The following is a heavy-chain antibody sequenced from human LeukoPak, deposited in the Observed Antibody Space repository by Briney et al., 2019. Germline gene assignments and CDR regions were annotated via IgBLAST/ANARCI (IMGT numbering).Heavy chain of an antibody. CDR1: GFTFGDHA. Sequence: GGSLRLSCTASGFTFGDHAMSWVRQAPGKGLEWVTFIRSKTHGETTEYAASVKGRFTISRDDSKSIAYLQMNGLKTEDTAVYYCTRGRSGWYTISDYWGQGTLVTVSS. V-gene: IGHV3-49*04. J-gene: IGHJ4*02. CDR2: IRSKTHGETT. CDR3: TRGRSGWYTISDY. D-gene: IGHD6-19*01.